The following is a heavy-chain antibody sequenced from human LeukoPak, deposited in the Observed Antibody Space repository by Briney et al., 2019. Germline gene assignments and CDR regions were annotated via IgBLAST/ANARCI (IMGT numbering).Heavy chain of an antibody. Sequence: GGSLILSCAASGLTFNNYAISWVRQAPGKGLEWVSAISNSGDSTYYADSVRGRFTISRDNSKNTLYLQMNSLRPEDTAVYYCAKPQYYHGSVPPEDYWGQGALVTVSS. D-gene: IGHD3-10*01. CDR1: GLTFNNYA. CDR2: ISNSGDST. V-gene: IGHV3-23*01. J-gene: IGHJ4*02. CDR3: AKPQYYHGSVPPEDY.